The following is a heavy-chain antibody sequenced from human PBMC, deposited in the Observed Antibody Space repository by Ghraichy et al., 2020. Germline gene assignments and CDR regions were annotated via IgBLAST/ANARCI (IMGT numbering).Heavy chain of an antibody. D-gene: IGHD2-2*01. V-gene: IGHV3-30*04. Sequence: GSLRLSCAASGFIFSSYAMHWVRQAPGKGLEWVAVISDDGSNKNYVDSVKGRFTISRDNSKNTLYLQMNSLRAEDTAVYYCARVLLADCSSTSCRYFDYWGQGTLVTVSS. CDR1: GFIFSSYA. CDR2: ISDDGSNK. CDR3: ARVLLADCSSTSCRYFDY. J-gene: IGHJ4*02.